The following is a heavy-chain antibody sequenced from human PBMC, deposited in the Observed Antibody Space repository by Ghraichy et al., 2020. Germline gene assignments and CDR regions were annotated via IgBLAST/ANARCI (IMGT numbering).Heavy chain of an antibody. CDR3: AKSPIFDWSSSPEGFDY. CDR2: IIGSGEET. Sequence: GGSLRLSCVTSGFSFRNYAMSWVRQAPGKGLEWVAGIIGSGEETYYIDSVKGRFTISRGNSESTLYLQMDSLRAEDTAFYFCAKSPIFDWSSSPEGFDYWGQGTLVTVSS. J-gene: IGHJ4*02. D-gene: IGHD3/OR15-3a*01. CDR1: GFSFRNYA. V-gene: IGHV3-23*01.